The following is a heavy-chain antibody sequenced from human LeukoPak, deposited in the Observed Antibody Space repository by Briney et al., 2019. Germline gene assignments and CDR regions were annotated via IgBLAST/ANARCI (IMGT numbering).Heavy chain of an antibody. D-gene: IGHD3-16*01. CDR1: GGSISSYY. V-gene: IGHV4-59*01. J-gene: IGHJ3*02. Sequence: PSETLSLTCTVSGGSISSYYWSWIRQPPGKGLEWIGYTYYSGSTNYNPSLKSRVTISVDTSKNQFSLKLSSVTAADTAVYYCARGSGGIPSPAFDIWGQGTTVTVSS. CDR2: TYYSGST. CDR3: ARGSGGIPSPAFDI.